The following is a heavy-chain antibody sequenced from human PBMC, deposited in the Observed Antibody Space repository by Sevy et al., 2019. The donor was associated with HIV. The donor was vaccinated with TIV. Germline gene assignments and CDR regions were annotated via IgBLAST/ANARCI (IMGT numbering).Heavy chain of an antibody. CDR3: ARDTSRRPGWFDP. CDR1: GFDVSNNY. Sequence: GGSLRLSCAGSGFDVSNNYMSWVRQAPGKGLEWVSIIYSSGTTYYADSVKGRFTISRDKSKNTVYLQMSSLRADDTAFYHCARDTSRRPGWFDPWGQGTLVTVSS. V-gene: IGHV3-53*01. J-gene: IGHJ5*02. CDR2: IYSSGTT. D-gene: IGHD6-13*01.